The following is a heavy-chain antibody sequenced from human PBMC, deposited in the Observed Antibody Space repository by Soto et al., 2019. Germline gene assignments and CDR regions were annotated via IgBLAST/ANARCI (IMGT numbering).Heavy chain of an antibody. V-gene: IGHV1-18*01. CDR3: ARDFYYDSSGYYYRSWFDP. D-gene: IGHD3-22*01. CDR1: GYTFTSYG. J-gene: IGHJ5*02. Sequence: ASVKVSCKASGYTFTSYGISWVRQAPGQGLEWMGWISAYNGNTNYAQKLQCRVTMTTDTSTSTAYMELRSLRSDDTAGYYCARDFYYDSSGYYYRSWFDPWGQGTLVTVSS. CDR2: ISAYNGNT.